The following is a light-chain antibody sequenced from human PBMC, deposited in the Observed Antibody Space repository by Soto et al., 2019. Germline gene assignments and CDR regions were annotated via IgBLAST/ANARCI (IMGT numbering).Light chain of an antibody. Sequence: PGERVTLSCRASQSVSSSYLTWYQQKPGQAPRLLIYGASTRATGVPARFSGRGSGTEFTLTISSLQSEDFAVYYCQQYTNWPPNTFGQGTRLEIK. CDR1: QSVSSSY. V-gene: IGKV3-15*01. J-gene: IGKJ5*01. CDR2: GAS. CDR3: QQYTNWPPNT.